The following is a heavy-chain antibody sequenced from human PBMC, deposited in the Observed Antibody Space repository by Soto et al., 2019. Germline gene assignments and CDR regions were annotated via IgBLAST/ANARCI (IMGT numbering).Heavy chain of an antibody. V-gene: IGHV3-9*01. CDR2: ISWNSGSI. D-gene: IGHD3-10*01. J-gene: IGHJ6*03. Sequence: GGSLRLSCAASGFTFDDYAMHWVRQAPGKGLEWVSGISWNSGSIGYADSVKGRFTISRDNAKNSLYLQMNSLRAEDTALYYCAKPGYGSGSYYSRAEESYYYYMDVWGKGTTVTVSS. CDR3: AKPGYGSGSYYSRAEESYYYYMDV. CDR1: GFTFDDYA.